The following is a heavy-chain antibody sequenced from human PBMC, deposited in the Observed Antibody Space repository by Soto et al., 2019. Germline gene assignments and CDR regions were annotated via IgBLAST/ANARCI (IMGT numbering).Heavy chain of an antibody. V-gene: IGHV1-69*02. D-gene: IGHD3-22*01. J-gene: IGHJ4*02. CDR1: GGTFSSYT. CDR3: ARGKRGYYYDSSGGIDY. CDR2: IIPILGIA. Sequence: QVQLVQSGAEVKKPGSSVKVSCKASGGTFSSYTISWVQQAPGQGLEWMGRIIPILGIANYAQKFQGRVTITADKSTSTAYMELSSLRSEDTAVYYCARGKRGYYYDSSGGIDYWGQGTLVTVSS.